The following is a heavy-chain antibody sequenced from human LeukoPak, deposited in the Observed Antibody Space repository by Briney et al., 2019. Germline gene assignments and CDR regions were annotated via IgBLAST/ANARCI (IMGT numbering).Heavy chain of an antibody. Sequence: PSETLSLTCTVSGGSISSYYWSWLRQPAGKGLEWIGRIYTSGSTNYNPSLKSRVTMSVDTSKNQFSLKLSSVTAADTAVYYCARTRIRFLEWNAGMDVWGQGTTVTVSS. D-gene: IGHD3-3*01. V-gene: IGHV4-4*07. J-gene: IGHJ6*02. CDR2: IYTSGST. CDR3: ARTRIRFLEWNAGMDV. CDR1: GGSISSYY.